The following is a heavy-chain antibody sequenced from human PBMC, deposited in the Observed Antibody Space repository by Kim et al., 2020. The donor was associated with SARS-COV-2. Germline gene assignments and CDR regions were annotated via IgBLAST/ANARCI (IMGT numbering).Heavy chain of an antibody. Sequence: SVKVSCKASGGTFSSYAISWVRQAPGQGLEWMGGIIPIFGTANYAQKFQGRVTITADESTSTAYMELSSLRSEDTAVYYCAREHPTMVRGVIIPGSDAFDIWGQGTMVTVSS. D-gene: IGHD3-10*01. CDR2: IIPIFGTA. CDR3: AREHPTMVRGVIIPGSDAFDI. J-gene: IGHJ3*02. V-gene: IGHV1-69*13. CDR1: GGTFSSYA.